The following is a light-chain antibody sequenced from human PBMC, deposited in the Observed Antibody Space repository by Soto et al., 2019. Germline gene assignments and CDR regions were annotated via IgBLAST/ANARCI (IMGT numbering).Light chain of an antibody. Sequence: IHLAQSPNSLSASGGDRVNITCRASQSISSYLNWYQQKPGKAPKLLIYAASSLQSGVPSRFSGSGSGPDRSVVTGCLLTHAFELTCAHQIYEGPTFGQGTKVDIK. CDR1: QSISSY. CDR3: HQIYEGPT. CDR2: AAS. J-gene: IGKJ1*01. V-gene: IGKV1-39*01.